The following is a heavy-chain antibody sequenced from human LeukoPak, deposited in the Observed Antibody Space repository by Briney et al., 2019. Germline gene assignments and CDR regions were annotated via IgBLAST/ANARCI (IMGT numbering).Heavy chain of an antibody. Sequence: GGSLRLSCAASGFTVSSNYMSWVRQAPGKGLEWVSVIYSGGSTYYADSVKGRFTISRHNSKNTLYLQMNSLRAEDTAVYYCARAGIAAAGDAFDIWGQGTMVTVSS. CDR3: ARAGIAAAGDAFDI. CDR2: IYSGGST. CDR1: GFTVSSNY. D-gene: IGHD6-13*01. J-gene: IGHJ3*02. V-gene: IGHV3-53*04.